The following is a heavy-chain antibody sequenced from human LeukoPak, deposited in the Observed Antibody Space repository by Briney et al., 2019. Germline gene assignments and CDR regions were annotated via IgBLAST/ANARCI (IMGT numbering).Heavy chain of an antibody. V-gene: IGHV4-61*02. D-gene: IGHD2-15*01. CDR1: GGSISSGSYY. Sequence: SETLSLTCTVSGGSISSGSYYWSWIRQPAGKGLEWIGRIFTSGSTNYNPSLKSRVTISVDTSKNQFSLKLSSVTAADTAVYYCARHVVVVAAIDYWGQGTLVTVSS. J-gene: IGHJ4*02. CDR3: ARHVVVVAAIDY. CDR2: IFTSGST.